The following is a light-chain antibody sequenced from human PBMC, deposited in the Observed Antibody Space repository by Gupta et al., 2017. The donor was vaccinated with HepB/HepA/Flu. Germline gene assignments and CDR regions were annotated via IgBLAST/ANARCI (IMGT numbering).Light chain of an antibody. V-gene: IGKV3-20*01. CDR2: GTS. J-gene: IGKJ1*01. CDR1: QSVRSSQ. Sequence: EIVLTQSPGTLSLSPGERATLSCRASQSVRSSQLAWYQQKPGQGPRLLIYGTSSRVSGIPDRFSGSGSGTDFTLTVSRLEPEDFAVYYCRQYGSSPWTFGQGTKVEIK. CDR3: RQYGSSPWT.